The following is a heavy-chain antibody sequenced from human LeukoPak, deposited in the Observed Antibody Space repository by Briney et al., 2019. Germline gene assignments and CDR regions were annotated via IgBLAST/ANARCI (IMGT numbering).Heavy chain of an antibody. CDR1: GITFGNNW. V-gene: IGHV3-74*01. J-gene: IGHJ5*02. CDR2: INSDGGGA. CDR3: ARDVPHNWFDT. Sequence: SEGSLRLSCAASGITFGNNWMHWVRQGPGKGLVWISRINSDGGGAIYADSVKGRFTVSRDNAKNTLYLQMNSLRAEDTAVYYCARDVPHNWFDTWGQGTLVTVSS.